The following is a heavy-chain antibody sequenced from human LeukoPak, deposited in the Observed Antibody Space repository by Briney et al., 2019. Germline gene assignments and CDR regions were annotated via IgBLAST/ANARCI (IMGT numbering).Heavy chain of an antibody. D-gene: IGHD4-23*01. CDR2: IYSGGST. CDR1: GFTFSSYA. Sequence: GGSLRLSCAASGFTFSSYAMSWVRQAPGEGLEWVSVIYSGGSTYYADSVKGRFTISRDNSKNTLYLQMNSLRAEDTAVYYCARSPTPPYYYGMDVWGQGTTVTVSS. J-gene: IGHJ6*02. CDR3: ARSPTPPYYYGMDV. V-gene: IGHV3-66*01.